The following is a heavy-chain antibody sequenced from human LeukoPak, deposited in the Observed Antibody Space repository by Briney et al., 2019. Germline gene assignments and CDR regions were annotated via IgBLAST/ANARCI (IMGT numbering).Heavy chain of an antibody. Sequence: PGGSLRLSCAASGFTFSSYWMHWVRQAPGKGLVWVSRINSDGSSTSYADSVKGRFTISRDNAKNTLYLQMNSLRAEDTAVYYCARVHVWELPPAFDYWGQGTLVTVSS. D-gene: IGHD1-26*01. J-gene: IGHJ4*02. CDR3: ARVHVWELPPAFDY. V-gene: IGHV3-74*01. CDR1: GFTFSSYW. CDR2: INSDGSST.